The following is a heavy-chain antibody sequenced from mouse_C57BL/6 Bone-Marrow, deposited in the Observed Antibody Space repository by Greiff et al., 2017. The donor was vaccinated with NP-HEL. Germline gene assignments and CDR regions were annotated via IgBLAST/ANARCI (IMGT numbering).Heavy chain of an antibody. Sequence: EVQLQESGAELVRPGASVKLSCTASGFNIKDDYMNWVKQRPEQGLEWIGWIDPENGDTEYASKFQGKATITADTSSNTAYLQLSSLTSEDTAVYYCTLGRRLAYWGKGTLVTVSA. D-gene: IGHD4-1*01. V-gene: IGHV14-4*01. J-gene: IGHJ3*01. CDR1: GFNIKDDY. CDR3: TLGRRLAY. CDR2: IDPENGDT.